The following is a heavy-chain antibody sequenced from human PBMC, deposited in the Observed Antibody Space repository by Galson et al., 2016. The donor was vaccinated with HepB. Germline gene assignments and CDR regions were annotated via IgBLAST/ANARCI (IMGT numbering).Heavy chain of an antibody. CDR1: GFSLSPSGVG. D-gene: IGHD2-2*01. CDR3: AHLLGRCSGTPCYYHLDY. V-gene: IGHV2-5*02. Sequence: PALVKPTQTLTLTCTFSGFSLSPSGVGVGWIRQPPGKALEWLALIYWDDDTRYSPSLNSRLTVTKDTSKNQVVLTMTNMDPVEPATYYCAHLLGRCSGTPCYYHLDYWGPGTLVTVSS. J-gene: IGHJ4*02. CDR2: IYWDDDT.